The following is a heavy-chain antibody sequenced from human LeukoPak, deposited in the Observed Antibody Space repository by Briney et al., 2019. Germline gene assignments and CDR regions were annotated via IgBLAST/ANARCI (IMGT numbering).Heavy chain of an antibody. Sequence: ASVKVSCKASGGTFSSYAISWVRQAPGQGLEWMGWINPNSGGTNYAQKFQGRVTTTRDTSISTAYMELTRLRSDDTAVYYCARARIYDFWSGYPGEIDYWGQGTLVTVSS. CDR3: ARARIYDFWSGYPGEIDY. D-gene: IGHD3-3*01. J-gene: IGHJ4*02. CDR1: GGTFSSYA. CDR2: INPNSGGT. V-gene: IGHV1-2*02.